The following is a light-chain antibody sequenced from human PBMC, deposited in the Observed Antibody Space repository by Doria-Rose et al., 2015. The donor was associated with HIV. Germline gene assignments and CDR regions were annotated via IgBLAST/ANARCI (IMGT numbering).Light chain of an antibody. J-gene: IGKJ2*01. CDR2: RAS. V-gene: IGKV3-15*01. CDR3: QQYSQWPPYT. Sequence: MTQSPATLSVSPGERATLSCRASQGIGSDLAWYQQKPGQAPRLLIYRASIRATGIPPRFTGGGFATEFTPTISSLQSEDFAVYFCQQYSQWPPYTFGQGTKLEVK. CDR1: QGIGSD.